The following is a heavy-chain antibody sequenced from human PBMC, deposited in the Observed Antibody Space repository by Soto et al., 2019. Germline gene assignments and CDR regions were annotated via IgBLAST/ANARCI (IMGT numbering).Heavy chain of an antibody. V-gene: IGHV4-4*02. CDR1: GGSIRGHYW. CDR3: AHQTISYTLDV. CDR2: IYHGVAT. J-gene: IGHJ6*02. D-gene: IGHD1-1*01. Sequence: QVQLQESGPGLVKPSGTLSLTCAVSGGSIRGHYWWSWVRQTPGKGLEWIGEIYHGVATYYNPSLKSRVTISTDESKHQLSLKLNSVTAADTTVYYCAHQTISYTLDVRGQGTTVTVSS.